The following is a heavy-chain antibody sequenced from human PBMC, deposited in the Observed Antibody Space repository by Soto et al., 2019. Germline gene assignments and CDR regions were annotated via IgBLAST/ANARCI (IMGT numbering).Heavy chain of an antibody. J-gene: IGHJ5*02. D-gene: IGHD4-17*01. Sequence: QAQLVESGGGVVQPGGSLRLSCEASGFTFSRYGMHWVRQAPGKGLEWLAVITSDGGLNHHSKSMEGRFTISRDNSKNMLFLQMNSLRAEDTEIYYCGRDDDYAGNAIDTWGQGILVTVSS. CDR2: ITSDGGLN. CDR1: GFTFSRYG. V-gene: IGHV3-33*01. CDR3: GRDDDYAGNAIDT.